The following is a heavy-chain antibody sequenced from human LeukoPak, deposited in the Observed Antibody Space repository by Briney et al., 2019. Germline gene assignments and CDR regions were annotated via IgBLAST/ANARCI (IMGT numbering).Heavy chain of an antibody. CDR3: ARDIRGYYYYYMDV. J-gene: IGHJ6*03. D-gene: IGHD3-22*01. CDR2: INSDGSST. V-gene: IGHV3-74*01. CDR1: GFTFSSYW. Sequence: PGGSLRLSCAASGFTFSSYWMHWVRQAPGKGLVWASRINSDGSSTSYADSVKGRFTISRDNAKNTLYLQMNSLRAEDTAVYYCARDIRGYYYYYMDVWGKGTTVTVSS.